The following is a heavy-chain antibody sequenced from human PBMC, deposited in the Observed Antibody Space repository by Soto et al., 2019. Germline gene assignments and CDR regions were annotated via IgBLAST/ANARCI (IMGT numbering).Heavy chain of an antibody. J-gene: IGHJ4*02. CDR1: GFTFSSYG. V-gene: IGHV3-33*01. CDR2: IWYDGSNK. CDR3: ARDRGYEYFDY. Sequence: SLILSCAASGFTFSSYGMHLVRQAPGKGLEWVAVIWYDGSNKYYADSVKGRFTISRDNSKNTLYLQMNSLRAEDTAVYYCARDRGYEYFDYWGQGTQVTVSS. D-gene: IGHD3-10*01.